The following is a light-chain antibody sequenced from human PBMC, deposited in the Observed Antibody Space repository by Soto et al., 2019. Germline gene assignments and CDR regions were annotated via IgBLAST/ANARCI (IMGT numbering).Light chain of an antibody. V-gene: IGLV1-40*01. CDR1: SSNIGAGFD. CDR2: DNT. Sequence: QLVLTQPPSVSGAPGQRVTISCTGSSSNIGAGFDVYWYQHLPGTAPKLLIYDNTNRPSGVPDRFSGSKSGTSASLAITGLQAEDEADYYCQSHDSSLSGYVFGTGTKVTVL. J-gene: IGLJ1*01. CDR3: QSHDSSLSGYV.